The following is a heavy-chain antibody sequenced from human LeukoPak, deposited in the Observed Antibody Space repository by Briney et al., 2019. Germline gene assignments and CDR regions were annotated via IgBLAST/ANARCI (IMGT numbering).Heavy chain of an antibody. CDR1: GGSISSYY. D-gene: IGHD3-10*01. J-gene: IGHJ6*03. CDR3: ARVEEGYGSGRRENYYYYYMDV. Sequence: PSETLSLTCTVSGGSISSYYWSWIRQPPGKGLEYIGYIYYSGRTNYNPSLKSRVTISVDTSKNQFSLKLSSVTAADTAVYYCARVEEGYGSGRRENYYYYYMDVWGKGTTVTISS. V-gene: IGHV4-59*01. CDR2: IYYSGRT.